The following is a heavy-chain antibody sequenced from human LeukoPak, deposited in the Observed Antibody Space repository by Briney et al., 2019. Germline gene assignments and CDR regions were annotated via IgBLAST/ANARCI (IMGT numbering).Heavy chain of an antibody. CDR2: INSDGSIT. J-gene: IGHJ4*02. V-gene: IGHV3-74*01. Sequence: GGSLRLSCAASGFTFTTYWMHWVRQAPGKGLVWVSHINSDGSITSYADSVKGRFTISRDNAKNTLYLQMNSLRAEDTAVYYCAKSDTAMVMVYWGQGTLVTVSS. D-gene: IGHD5-18*01. CDR3: AKSDTAMVMVY. CDR1: GFTFTTYW.